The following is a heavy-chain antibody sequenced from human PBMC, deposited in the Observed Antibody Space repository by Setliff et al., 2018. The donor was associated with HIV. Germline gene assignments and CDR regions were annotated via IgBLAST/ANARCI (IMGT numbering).Heavy chain of an antibody. V-gene: IGHV3-21*01. CDR2: IIRDSSYI. CDR3: ARDGTTLLAAMDI. CDR1: GFTLSTYR. Sequence: GGSLRLSCVASGFTLSTYRMNWVRQAPGKGLEWVSSIIRDSSYIFDADSVKGRFTISRDNAQNSLYLQMNNLRVEDTAVYYCARDGTTLLAAMDIWGKGTTVTVSS. J-gene: IGHJ6*03. D-gene: IGHD1-7*01.